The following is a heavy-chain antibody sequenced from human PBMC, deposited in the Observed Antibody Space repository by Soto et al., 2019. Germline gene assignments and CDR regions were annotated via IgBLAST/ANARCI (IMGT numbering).Heavy chain of an antibody. J-gene: IGHJ5*02. CDR3: ARGQQLVANWLDP. Sequence: PGGSLSLSCTASGLPHSSFAMMWVRQAPGKGLECVSGIYGSGRGIEYADSVKGRFTISRDNSKNTVYLQMTDLRAEDTAVYYCARGQQLVANWLDPWGQGIMVTV. V-gene: IGHV3-23*05. CDR1: GLPHSSFA. CDR2: IYGSGRGI. D-gene: IGHD6-6*01.